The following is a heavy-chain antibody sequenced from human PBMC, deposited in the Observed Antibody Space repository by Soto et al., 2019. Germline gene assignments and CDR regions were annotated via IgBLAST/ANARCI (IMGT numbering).Heavy chain of an antibody. Sequence: EVQLVESGGGLVKPGGSLRLSCAASGFTFSNAWMSWVRQAPGKGLEWVGRIKSKTDGGTTDYAAPVKGRFTISRDDSENTLYLQMNSLKTEDTAVYYCTTGASSGESLPPDGVTDAFDIWGQGTMVTVSS. V-gene: IGHV3-15*01. D-gene: IGHD3-10*01. CDR1: GFTFSNAW. CDR2: IKSKTDGGTT. J-gene: IGHJ3*02. CDR3: TTGASSGESLPPDGVTDAFDI.